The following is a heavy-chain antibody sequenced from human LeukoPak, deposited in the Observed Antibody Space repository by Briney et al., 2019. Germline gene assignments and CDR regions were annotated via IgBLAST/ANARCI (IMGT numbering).Heavy chain of an antibody. V-gene: IGHV4-38-2*02. D-gene: IGHD5-24*01. CDR3: ASGRDGYNLQYFDY. Sequence: SETLSLTCTVSGYSISSGYYWGWIRQPPGKGLEWIGSIYHSGSTYYNPSLKSRVTISVDTSKNQFSLKLSSVTAADTAVYYCASGRDGYNLQYFDYWGQGALVTVSS. J-gene: IGHJ4*02. CDR2: IYHSGST. CDR1: GYSISSGYY.